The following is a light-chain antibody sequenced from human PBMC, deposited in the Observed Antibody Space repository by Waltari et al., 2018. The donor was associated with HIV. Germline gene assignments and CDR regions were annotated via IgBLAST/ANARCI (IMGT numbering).Light chain of an antibody. J-gene: IGKJ2*01. Sequence: DIQLTQSPSFLSASVGDRVTITCRASQAINNYLAWYQQKPGKAPKLLIYATSTVQSGVPSRFSGSGSGTEFSLTVSSLQPEDFATYYCQQLNNYPHTFGQGTKLEIK. CDR1: QAINNY. CDR2: ATS. V-gene: IGKV1-9*01. CDR3: QQLNNYPHT.